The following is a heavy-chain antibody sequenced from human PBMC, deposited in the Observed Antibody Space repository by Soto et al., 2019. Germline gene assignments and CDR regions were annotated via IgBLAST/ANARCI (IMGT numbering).Heavy chain of an antibody. J-gene: IGHJ6*02. D-gene: IGHD6-13*01. CDR3: ERIVVAAAGTPLSYYYGMDV. Sequence: TLSLTCAVSGGSISSGRYSWSWIRQPPGKALGWLALIDWDDDKYYSTSLKTRLTISKDTSKNQVVLTMTNMDPVDTATSYCERIVVAAAGTPLSYYYGMDVWGQGTTVTVSS. CDR1: GGSISSGRYS. CDR2: IDWDDDK. V-gene: IGHV2-70*01.